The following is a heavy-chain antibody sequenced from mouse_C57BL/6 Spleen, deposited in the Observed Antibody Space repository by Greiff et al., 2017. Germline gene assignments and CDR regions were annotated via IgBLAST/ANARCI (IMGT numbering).Heavy chain of an antibody. CDR3: ASITTVVAPFDY. Sequence: VQLQQSGAELARPGASVKLSCKASGYTFTSYGISWVKQRTGQGLEWIGEIYPRSGNTYYNEKFQGKATLTADKASSTAYMELRSLTSEDSAVYFCASITTVVAPFDYWGQGTTLTVSS. J-gene: IGHJ2*01. CDR1: GYTFTSYG. D-gene: IGHD1-1*01. CDR2: IYPRSGNT. V-gene: IGHV1-81*01.